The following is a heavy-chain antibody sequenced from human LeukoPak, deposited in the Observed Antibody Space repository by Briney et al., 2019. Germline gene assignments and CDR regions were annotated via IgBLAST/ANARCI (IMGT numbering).Heavy chain of an antibody. CDR1: GFTFRSYP. V-gene: IGHV3-21*01. CDR2: ISSSSSYI. J-gene: IGHJ4*02. D-gene: IGHD3-22*01. Sequence: GGSLRLSCAASGFTFRSYPMNWVRQAPGKGLEWVSYISSSSSYIYYADSVKGRFTISRDNAKNSLYLQMNSLRAEDTAVYYCARGNYYDTMDYWGQGTLVTASS. CDR3: ARGNYYDTMDY.